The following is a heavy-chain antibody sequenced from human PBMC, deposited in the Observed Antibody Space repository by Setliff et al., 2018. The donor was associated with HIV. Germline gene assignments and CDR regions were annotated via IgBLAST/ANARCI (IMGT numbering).Heavy chain of an antibody. J-gene: IGHJ4*02. D-gene: IGHD3-10*01. V-gene: IGHV4-39*01. CDR1: NVAISSNSYY. Sequence: SETLSLTCAVYNVAISSNSYYWGWIRQPPGKGLEWIGSISQSGTTYYSPSLENRVTISVDTSRNRFSLKLGSVSASDTANYYCARQPLYFGEPYYFDYWGLGTLVTVSS. CDR3: ARQPLYFGEPYYFDY. CDR2: ISQSGTT.